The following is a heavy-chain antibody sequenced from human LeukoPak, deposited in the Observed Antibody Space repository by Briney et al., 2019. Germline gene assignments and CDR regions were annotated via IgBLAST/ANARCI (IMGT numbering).Heavy chain of an antibody. CDR1: GFTFSSYA. V-gene: IGHV3-23*01. J-gene: IGHJ4*02. D-gene: IGHD3-22*01. CDR2: ISGSGGST. Sequence: GGSLRLSCAASGFTFSSYAMSWVRQAPGKGLEWVSAISGSGGSTYYADSVKGRFTISRDNSKNTLYLQMNSLRVEDTAVYYCAKDGPPLDYYDSSGYYVDWGQGTLVTVSS. CDR3: AKDGPPLDYYDSSGYYVD.